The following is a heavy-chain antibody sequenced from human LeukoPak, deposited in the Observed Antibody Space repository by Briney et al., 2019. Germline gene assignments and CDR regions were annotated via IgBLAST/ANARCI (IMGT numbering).Heavy chain of an antibody. CDR3: ARGRRGSGRSLKYYFDY. Sequence: ASVKVSCKASGYTFTSYDINWVRQATGQGLERMGWMNPNSGNTGYAQKFQGRVTITRNTSISTAYMELSSLRFEDTAVYYCARGRRGSGRSLKYYFDYWGQGTLVTVSS. V-gene: IGHV1-8*03. CDR2: MNPNSGNT. CDR1: GYTFTSYD. J-gene: IGHJ4*02. D-gene: IGHD3-10*01.